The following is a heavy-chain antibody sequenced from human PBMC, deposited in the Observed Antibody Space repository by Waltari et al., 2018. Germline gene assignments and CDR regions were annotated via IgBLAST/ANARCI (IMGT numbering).Heavy chain of an antibody. D-gene: IGHD2-8*01. J-gene: IGHJ6*02. CDR1: GGSISSSSYY. V-gene: IGHV4-39*01. CDR2: ISYSERT. Sequence: QLQLQESGPGLVRPSETLSLTCTVSGGSISSSSYYWGWIRQPPGKGLGWIGRISYSERTYYNPSLKSRVTMAVDTSNNQFSLKLTSVTAADTAVYDCARLTRYWTNGICYPPTYGMDVWGQGTTVTVSS. CDR3: ARLTRYWTNGICYPPTYGMDV.